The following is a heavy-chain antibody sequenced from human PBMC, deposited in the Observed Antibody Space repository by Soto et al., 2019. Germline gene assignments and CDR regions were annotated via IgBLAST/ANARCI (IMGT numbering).Heavy chain of an antibody. Sequence: PWGSLRLSCAASGFTFGDYWMSWVRQAPGKGLEWVANIEHAGNEIYYVDSVKGRFTISRDNAYNSLFLHMNSLRAEDTAVYYWAIGGIYYVDWGKGTLVTVSS. CDR1: GFTFGDYW. CDR2: IEHAGNEI. V-gene: IGHV3-7*01. J-gene: IGHJ4*02. CDR3: AIGGIYYVD. D-gene: IGHD3-10*02.